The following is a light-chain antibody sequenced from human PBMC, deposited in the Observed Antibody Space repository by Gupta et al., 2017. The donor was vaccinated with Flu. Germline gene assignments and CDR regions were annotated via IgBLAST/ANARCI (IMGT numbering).Light chain of an antibody. V-gene: IGLV1-40*01. CDR3: QSYDSSLSGSV. Sequence: QSWLTQPPSVSGAPGHRLTISCTGSSPNLGAGYDVHWYQHFPGKAPKLLLYGNNHRPSGVPDRFSGSKSGTSASLAITGLQADDEADYFCQSYDSSLSGSVFGGGTKLTVL. CDR2: GNN. CDR1: SPNLGAGYD. J-gene: IGLJ3*02.